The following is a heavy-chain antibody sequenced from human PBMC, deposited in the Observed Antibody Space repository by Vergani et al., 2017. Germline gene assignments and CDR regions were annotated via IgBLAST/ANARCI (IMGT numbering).Heavy chain of an antibody. CDR3: ASDGHFGGSGELDY. D-gene: IGHD3-10*01. J-gene: IGHJ4*02. V-gene: IGHV3-53*02. Sequence: EVQLVETGGGLIQPGGSLRLSCAASGFTVSSNYMSCVRQAPGKGLEWVAVIYSGGSTYYEDSVNGRFIISRDNSKNTLYLQMNSLRAEDTAVYYCASDGHFGGSGELDYWGQGTLVTVSS. CDR1: GFTVSSNY. CDR2: IYSGGST.